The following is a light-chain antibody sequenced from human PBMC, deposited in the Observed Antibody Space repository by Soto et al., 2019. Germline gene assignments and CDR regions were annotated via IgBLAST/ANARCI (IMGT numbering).Light chain of an antibody. Sequence: EIVLTQSPGTLSLSPGERATLSCRASQSDSSSYLAWYQQKPGQAPRLLIYGASSRATGIPDRFSGSGSGTVFTLFISRLEPEDFAVYYCQQYGSSPGTFGQGTKV. J-gene: IGKJ1*01. CDR3: QQYGSSPGT. CDR1: QSDSSSY. V-gene: IGKV3-20*01. CDR2: GAS.